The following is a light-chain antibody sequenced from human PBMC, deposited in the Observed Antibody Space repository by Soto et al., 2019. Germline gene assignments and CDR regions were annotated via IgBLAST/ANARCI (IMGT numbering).Light chain of an antibody. Sequence: DIQMTQSPSSLSASVGDRVTITCRASQGISNYLAWYQQKPGRAPQLLIHTASTLQSGVPSRFGGSGSGTDFTLTISSLQTEDVGTYYCQKYSSARFTFGPWTKVDIK. CDR3: QKYSSARFT. CDR1: QGISNY. CDR2: TAS. J-gene: IGKJ3*01. V-gene: IGKV1-27*01.